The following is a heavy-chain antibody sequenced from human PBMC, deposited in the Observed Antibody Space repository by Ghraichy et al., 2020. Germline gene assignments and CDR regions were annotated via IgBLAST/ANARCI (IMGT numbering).Heavy chain of an antibody. CDR3: ARGYNTDWARLYFDY. D-gene: IGHD6-19*01. CDR2: IYYSGST. J-gene: IGHJ4*02. V-gene: IGHV4-59*01. Sequence: SETLSLTCIVSGGSISYNYWSWIRQPPGRGLEWIGYIYYSGSTNYNPSLKSRVTISVDTSKSQFSLKLSSVTAADTAMYYCARGYNTDWARLYFDYWGQGTLVTVSA. CDR1: GGSISYNY.